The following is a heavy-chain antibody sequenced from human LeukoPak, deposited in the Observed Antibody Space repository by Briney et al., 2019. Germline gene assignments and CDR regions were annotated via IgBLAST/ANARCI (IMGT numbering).Heavy chain of an antibody. CDR2: ISWNSGSI. D-gene: IGHD5-18*01. CDR3: AKDTFRTLTAMVPD. CDR1: GFTFDDYA. Sequence: GGSLRLSCAASGFTFDDYAMHWVRQAPGKGLEWVSGISWNSGSIGYADSVKGRFTISRDNAKNSLYLQMNSLRAEDTALYYCAKDTFRTLTAMVPDWGQGTLVTVSS. J-gene: IGHJ4*02. V-gene: IGHV3-9*01.